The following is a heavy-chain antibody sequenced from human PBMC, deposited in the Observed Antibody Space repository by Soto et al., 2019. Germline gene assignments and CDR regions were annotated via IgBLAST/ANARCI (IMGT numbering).Heavy chain of an antibody. J-gene: IGHJ1*01. D-gene: IGHD3-16*01. Sequence: QVQLVESGGGVVQPGTSLRVSCVGSGFTFRSYVIHWVRQAPGKGLEWVALTSYDGSDKYYGDSVRGRFTISRDNSRNTVDLQMDSLGLEDTALYYCARWGTTGGLDVWGQGTLVSVS. CDR2: TSYDGSDK. CDR3: ARWGTTGGLDV. V-gene: IGHV3-30*19. CDR1: GFTFRSYV.